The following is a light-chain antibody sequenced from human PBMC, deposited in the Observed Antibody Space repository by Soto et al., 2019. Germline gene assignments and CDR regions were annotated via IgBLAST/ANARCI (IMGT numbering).Light chain of an antibody. CDR2: DVT. CDR3: SSFTSSITYV. Sequence: QSVLTQPASVSGSPGQSITISCTGTSSDVGGYNSVSWYRQDPGKAPKLIIYDVTYRPSGVSNRFSGSKSGNTASLTISGLQSEDEADYHCSSFTSSITYVFGTGTQLT. J-gene: IGLJ1*01. CDR1: SSDVGGYNS. V-gene: IGLV2-14*01.